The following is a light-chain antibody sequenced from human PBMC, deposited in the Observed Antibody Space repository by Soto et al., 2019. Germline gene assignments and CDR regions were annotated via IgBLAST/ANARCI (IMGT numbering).Light chain of an antibody. J-gene: IGKJ2*01. Sequence: EMVITQSPATLSVSPGDGATLSCRASQSVGSNLAWFQQKPGQAPRLLIYGASTIATGIPARFSGSGSGTAFTLTISSLQSEDFAVYYCQQYYNWPRTVGQGTKLDIK. V-gene: IGKV3-15*01. CDR1: QSVGSN. CDR2: GAS. CDR3: QQYYNWPRT.